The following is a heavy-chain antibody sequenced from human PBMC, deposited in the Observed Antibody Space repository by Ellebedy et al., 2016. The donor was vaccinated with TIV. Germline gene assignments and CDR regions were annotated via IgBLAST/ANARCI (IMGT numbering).Heavy chain of an antibody. Sequence: MPSESLSLTCTVSGGSISSSSYYWGWIRQHPGKGLDWIGSIYYSGSTYYHPSLKSRVTISVDTSKNQFSLKLTSVTAADTAVYYCARNFYGSGPNHDYWGQGTLVTVSS. CDR1: GGSISSSSYY. D-gene: IGHD3-10*01. CDR2: IYYSGST. V-gene: IGHV4-39*07. CDR3: ARNFYGSGPNHDY. J-gene: IGHJ4*02.